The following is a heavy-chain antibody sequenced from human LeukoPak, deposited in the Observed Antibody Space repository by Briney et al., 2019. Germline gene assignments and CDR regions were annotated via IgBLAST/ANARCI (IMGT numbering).Heavy chain of an antibody. V-gene: IGHV1-69*01. J-gene: IGHJ4*02. D-gene: IGHD2-2*01. Sequence: GSSVEVSCKASGGTFSSYAISWVRQAPGQGLEWMGGIIPIFGTANYAQKFQGRVTITADESTSTAYMELSSLRSEDTAVYYCASVVPAARREFDYWGQGTLVTVSS. CDR2: IIPIFGTA. CDR3: ASVVPAARREFDY. CDR1: GGTFSSYA.